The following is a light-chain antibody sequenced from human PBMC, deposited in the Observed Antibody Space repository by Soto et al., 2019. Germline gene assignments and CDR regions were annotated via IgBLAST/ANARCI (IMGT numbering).Light chain of an antibody. CDR1: SNDVGAYNF. CDR2: EVS. CDR3: SSYTSSLTPCV. J-gene: IGLJ1*01. Sequence: QSVLTQPASVSGSPGQSITISCTGTSNDVGAYNFVSWYQQHPGKAPKLLIYEVSNRPSEISDRFSGPKSGNTASLTISGLRTEDEADYYCSSYTSSLTPCVFGTGTKVTVL. V-gene: IGLV2-14*01.